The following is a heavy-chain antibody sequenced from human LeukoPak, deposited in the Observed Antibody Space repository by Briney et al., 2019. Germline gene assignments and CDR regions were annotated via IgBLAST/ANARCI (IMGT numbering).Heavy chain of an antibody. CDR1: GYTFTNYG. Sequence: ASVKVSCKTSGYTFTNYGISWVRQAPGQGLEWMGWISAYNGNTNYAQKLQGRVTMTTDTSTSIAYMELRSLRSDDTAVYYCARRVDIVATTTFDYWGQGTLVTVSS. CDR2: ISAYNGNT. D-gene: IGHD5-12*01. V-gene: IGHV1-18*01. J-gene: IGHJ4*02. CDR3: ARRVDIVATTTFDY.